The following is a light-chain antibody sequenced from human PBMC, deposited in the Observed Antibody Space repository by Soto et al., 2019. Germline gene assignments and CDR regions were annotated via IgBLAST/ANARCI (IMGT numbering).Light chain of an antibody. CDR3: QQYNNWLGT. Sequence: EIVMTQSPATLSVSPGERATLSCRASQSISSNLAWYQQKNGQTPRLLIYGASTRAAGTPARFSGSGSGTDFTLTISSLQSEDFAVYYCQQYNNWLGTFGGGTKVDIK. CDR2: GAS. CDR1: QSISSN. V-gene: IGKV3-15*01. J-gene: IGKJ4*01.